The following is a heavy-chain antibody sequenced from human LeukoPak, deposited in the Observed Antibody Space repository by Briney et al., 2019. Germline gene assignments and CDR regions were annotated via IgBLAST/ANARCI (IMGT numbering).Heavy chain of an antibody. CDR1: GGTFSSYA. J-gene: IGHJ4*02. CDR2: IIPIFGTA. CDR3: AGDVGVRSGFDY. D-gene: IGHD2-8*01. V-gene: IGHV1-69*13. Sequence: SVKVSRKASGGTFSSYAISWVRQAPGQGLEWMGGIIPIFGTANYAQKFQGRVTITSDESTSTAYMELSSLRSEDTAVYYCAGDVGVRSGFDYWGQGTLVTVSS.